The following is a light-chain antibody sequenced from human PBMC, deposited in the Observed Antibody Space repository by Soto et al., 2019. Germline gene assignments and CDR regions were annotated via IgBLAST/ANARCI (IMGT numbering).Light chain of an antibody. CDR2: EVT. Sequence: QSALTQPASVSGSPGQSITISCTGTSSDVGSYYLVSWYQQLPGKAPKLIIYEVTKRPSGVSNHFSGSKSGNTASLTISGLQAEDEADYYCCSYAGSTTSVFGTGTKLTVL. V-gene: IGLV2-23*02. J-gene: IGLJ1*01. CDR3: CSYAGSTTSV. CDR1: SSDVGSYYL.